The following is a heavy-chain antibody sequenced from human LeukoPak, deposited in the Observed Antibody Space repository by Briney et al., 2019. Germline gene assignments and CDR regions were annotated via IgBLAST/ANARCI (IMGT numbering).Heavy chain of an antibody. CDR2: ISAYNGNT. CDR1: GYTFTSYG. J-gene: IGHJ4*02. V-gene: IGHV1-18*01. D-gene: IGHD5-24*01. CDR3: ERDKEAGRRLRYHYFDY. Sequence: ASVKVSCKASGYTFTSYGISWVRQAPGQGLEWMGWISAYNGNTNYAQKLQGRVTMTTDTSTSTAYMELKSLRSDDTAVYYCERDKEAGRRLRYHYFDYWGQGTLVTVSS.